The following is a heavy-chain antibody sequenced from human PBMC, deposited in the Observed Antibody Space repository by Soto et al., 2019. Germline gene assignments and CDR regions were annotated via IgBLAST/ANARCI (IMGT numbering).Heavy chain of an antibody. V-gene: IGHV3-23*01. Sequence: LRLSFAASVFTFSSYAMRWVRQAPGKGLEWVSAISGSGGSTYYADSVKGRFTISRDNSKNTLYLQMNSLRAEDTAVYYCAKIIVATISGFDYWGQGTLVTVSS. CDR3: AKIIVATISGFDY. J-gene: IGHJ4*02. CDR1: VFTFSSYA. CDR2: ISGSGGST. D-gene: IGHD5-12*01.